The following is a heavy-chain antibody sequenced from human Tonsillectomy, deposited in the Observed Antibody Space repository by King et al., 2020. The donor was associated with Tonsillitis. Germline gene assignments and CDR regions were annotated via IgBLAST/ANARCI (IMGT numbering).Heavy chain of an antibody. J-gene: IGHJ4*02. CDR3: ARERGEPLGHFDC. CDR2: IREDGRDK. Sequence: VQLVESGGGLVQPGGSLTLSCAASGFDFSNYWMSWVRQAPGKGLEWMANIREDGRDKYYVGSVKGRFTISRDNAQKSLYLHMNSLRAEDTAVYYCARERGEPLGHFDCWGQGTLVTVSS. D-gene: IGHD1-26*01. CDR1: GFDFSNYW. V-gene: IGHV3-7*04.